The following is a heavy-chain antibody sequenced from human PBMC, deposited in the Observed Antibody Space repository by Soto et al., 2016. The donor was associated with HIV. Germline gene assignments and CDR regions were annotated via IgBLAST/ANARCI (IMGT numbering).Heavy chain of an antibody. Sequence: QLQLQESGPGLVKPSETLSLACTVSGGSISSSSYYWSWIRQPPGKGLEWIGSIYYSGSTYDNPSLKSRITISVDTSKNQFSLKVRSVTAADTAVYYCAXHRSGVYDILSGENWFDSWGPGNPGHRLL. V-gene: IGHV4-39*01. CDR2: IYYSGST. CDR1: GGSISSSSYY. J-gene: IGHJ5*01. D-gene: IGHD3-9*01. CDR3: AXHRSGVYDILSGENWFDS.